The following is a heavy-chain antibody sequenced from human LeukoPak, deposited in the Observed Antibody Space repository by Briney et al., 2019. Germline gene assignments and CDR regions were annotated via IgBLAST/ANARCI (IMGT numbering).Heavy chain of an antibody. CDR1: GDSITSGTFF. J-gene: IGHJ5*02. CDR3: ARGWGSTSSNYFDP. D-gene: IGHD2-2*01. CDR2: IYGSGST. V-gene: IGHV4-61*02. Sequence: PSETLSLTXTVSGDSITSGTFFWSWIWQPAGKRLQWIGRIYGSGSTNYSPSLRSRVTISIDTSKNQFSLKLTSVTAADTAVYYCARGWGSTSSNYFDPWGQGALVTVSS.